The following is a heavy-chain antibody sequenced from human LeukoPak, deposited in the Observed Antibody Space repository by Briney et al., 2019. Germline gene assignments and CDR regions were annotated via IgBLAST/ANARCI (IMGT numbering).Heavy chain of an antibody. D-gene: IGHD5-18*01. CDR3: ARDSAAMVATATDY. J-gene: IGHJ4*02. Sequence: PGGSLRLSCEASGFTFSNYDMHWVRQAPGKGLEWVAVISYDGSNKYYADSVKGRFTISRDNSKNTLYLQMNSLRAEDTAVYYCARDSAAMVATATDYWGQGTLVTVSS. CDR1: GFTFSNYD. CDR2: ISYDGSNK. V-gene: IGHV3-30*19.